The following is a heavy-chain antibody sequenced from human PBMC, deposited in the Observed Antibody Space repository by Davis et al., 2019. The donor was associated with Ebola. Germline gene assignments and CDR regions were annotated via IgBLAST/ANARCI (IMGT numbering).Heavy chain of an antibody. CDR3: AKGGTLADGLDD. D-gene: IGHD3-16*01. CDR1: GFTFSSYG. V-gene: IGHV3-33*06. CDR2: IWYDGSNK. Sequence: GESLKISCAASGFTFSSYGMHWVRQAPGKGLEWVAVIWYDGSNKYYADSVKGRFTISRDSSKNTLYLQMNSLRAEDTAIYYCAKGGTLADGLDDWGQGTLVTVSS. J-gene: IGHJ4*02.